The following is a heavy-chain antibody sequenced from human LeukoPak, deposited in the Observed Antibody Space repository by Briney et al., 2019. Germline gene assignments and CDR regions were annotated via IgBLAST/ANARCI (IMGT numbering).Heavy chain of an antibody. CDR1: GFTFSSYA. CDR3: ARGFSGYDPFDY. V-gene: IGHV3-23*01. J-gene: IGHJ4*02. Sequence: GGSLRLSCAASGFTFSSYAMSWVRQAPGKGLEWVSAISGSGGSTYYADSVKGRFTISRDNSRNTLYLQMNSLRAEDTAVYYCARGFSGYDPFDYWGQGTLVTVSS. D-gene: IGHD5-12*01. CDR2: ISGSGGST.